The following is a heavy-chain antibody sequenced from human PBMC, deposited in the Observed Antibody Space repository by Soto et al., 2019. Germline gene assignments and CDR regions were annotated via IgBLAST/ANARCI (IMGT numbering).Heavy chain of an antibody. Sequence: TLSLTFAVSGGSISSGGYSWSWIRQPPGKGLEWIGYIYHSGSTYYNPSLKSRVTISIDSSKNQFSLKLTSVTAADTAVYYCARGHDSNDNWGQGTLVTVSS. D-gene: IGHD3-22*01. V-gene: IGHV4-30-2*01. CDR2: IYHSGST. CDR3: ARGHDSNDN. J-gene: IGHJ4*02. CDR1: GGSISSGGYS.